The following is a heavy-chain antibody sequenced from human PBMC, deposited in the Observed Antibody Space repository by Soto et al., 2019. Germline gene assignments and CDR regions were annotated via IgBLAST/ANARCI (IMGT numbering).Heavy chain of an antibody. Sequence: SETLSLTCTVSGGSISSYYWSWIRQPPGKGLEWIGYIYYSGSTNYNPSLKSRVTISVDTSKNQFSLKLSSVTAADTAVYYCARHRADYTSSDWFDPWGQGTLVTVS. CDR3: ARHRADYTSSDWFDP. CDR1: GGSISSYY. J-gene: IGHJ5*02. CDR2: IYYSGST. D-gene: IGHD4-4*01. V-gene: IGHV4-59*08.